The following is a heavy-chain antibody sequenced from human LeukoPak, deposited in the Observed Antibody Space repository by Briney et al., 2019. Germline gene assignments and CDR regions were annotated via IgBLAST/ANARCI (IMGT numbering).Heavy chain of an antibody. J-gene: IGHJ6*03. CDR3: ARVTISSGWFNYYYYMDV. CDR1: GFTFSNYN. CDR2: ITSSGTYT. V-gene: IGHV3-21*01. Sequence: PGGSLRLSCADSGFTFSNYNMNWVRQAPGKAMEWVSSITSSGTYTFYADSVKGRFTISRDNAKNSLYLQMDSLGPEDTAVYYCARVTISSGWFNYYYYMDVWGKGTTVTVSS. D-gene: IGHD6-19*01.